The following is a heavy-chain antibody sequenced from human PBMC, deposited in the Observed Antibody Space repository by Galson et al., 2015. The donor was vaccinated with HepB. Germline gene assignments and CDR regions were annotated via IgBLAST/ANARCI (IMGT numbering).Heavy chain of an antibody. D-gene: IGHD3-3*01. V-gene: IGHV1-3*01. CDR3: ARDPRADFWFDP. J-gene: IGHJ5*02. CDR2: INAGNGNT. Sequence: SVKVSCKASGSTFTSYAMHWVRQAPGQRLEWMGWINAGNGNTKYSQKFQGRVTITRDTSASTAHMELSSLRSEDTAVYYCARDPRADFWFDPWGQGTLVTVSS. CDR1: GSTFTSYA.